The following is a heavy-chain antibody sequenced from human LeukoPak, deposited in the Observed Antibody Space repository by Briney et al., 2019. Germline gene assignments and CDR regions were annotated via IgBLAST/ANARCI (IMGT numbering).Heavy chain of an antibody. CDR3: ARGRWLQLWGDY. CDR2: INSNTGDT. CDR1: GYTFTDYY. V-gene: IGHV1-2*02. J-gene: IGHJ4*02. Sequence: APVKVSCKASGYTFTDYYIHWVRQAPGQGPEWMGWINSNTGDTKYAQKFQDRVTLTQDTSISTAYMELSRLESDDTAVFYCARGRWLQLWGDYWGQGTPLTVSS. D-gene: IGHD5-18*01.